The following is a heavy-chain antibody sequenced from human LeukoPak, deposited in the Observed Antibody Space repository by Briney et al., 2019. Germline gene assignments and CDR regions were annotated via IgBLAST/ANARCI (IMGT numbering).Heavy chain of an antibody. CDR2: IYYSGST. Sequence: SETLSLTCTVSGGSISSGGYYWSWIRQHPGKGLEWIGYIYYSGSTYYNPSLKSRVTISVDTSKNQFSLKLSSVTAADTAVYYCVIDSAQSNAFDIWGQGTMVTVSS. J-gene: IGHJ3*02. D-gene: IGHD4-11*01. CDR1: GGSISSGGYY. CDR3: VIDSAQSNAFDI. V-gene: IGHV4-31*03.